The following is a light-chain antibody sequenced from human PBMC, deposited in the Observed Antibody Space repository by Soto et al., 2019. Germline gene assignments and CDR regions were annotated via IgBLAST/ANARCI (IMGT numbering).Light chain of an antibody. Sequence: QSALTQPASVSASPGQSITISCTGTSSDIGGYIYVSWYQHHPGKAPRLMIYEVSSRPSGVSNRFSGSKSGNTASLTISGLQAEDEADYYCSSYAGSISKVFGTGTKVTVL. J-gene: IGLJ1*01. CDR3: SSYAGSISKV. CDR1: SSDIGGYIY. CDR2: EVS. V-gene: IGLV2-14*01.